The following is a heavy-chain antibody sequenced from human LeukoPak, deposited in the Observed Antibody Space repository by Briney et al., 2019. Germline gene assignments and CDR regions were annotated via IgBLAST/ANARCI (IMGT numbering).Heavy chain of an antibody. CDR2: INPNSGGT. Sequence: ASVKASCKASGYTFTGYYMHWVRQAPGQGLEWMGWINPNSGGTNYAQKFQGRVIMTTDTSTSTVYMELSSLKSEDTAVYYCARVRDGYNDAYDIWGQGTMVIVSS. CDR3: ARVRDGYNDAYDI. CDR1: GYTFTGYY. J-gene: IGHJ3*02. D-gene: IGHD5-24*01. V-gene: IGHV1-2*02.